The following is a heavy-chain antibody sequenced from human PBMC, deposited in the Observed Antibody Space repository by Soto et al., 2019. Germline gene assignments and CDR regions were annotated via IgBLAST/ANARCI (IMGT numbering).Heavy chain of an antibody. J-gene: IGHJ4*02. Sequence: VQLVESGGGVVQPGRSLRLSCAASGLTFSSYGMNWVRQAPGKGLEWLSYIDSSSATIYYADSVKGRFIISRDNAKNSLYLQMNSLRDEDTAVYYCARGGVATIFGDSWGQGTLVTVSS. V-gene: IGHV3-48*02. CDR3: ARGGVATIFGDS. CDR1: GLTFSSYG. D-gene: IGHD5-12*01. CDR2: IDSSSATI.